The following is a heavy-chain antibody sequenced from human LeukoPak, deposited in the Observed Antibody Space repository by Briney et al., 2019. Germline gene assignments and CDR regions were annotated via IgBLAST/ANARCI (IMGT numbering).Heavy chain of an antibody. Sequence: ASVKVSCKASGYTFTGYYMHWVRQATGQGLEWMGWMNPNSGNTGYAQKFQGRVTITWNTSISTAFMDLSSLGSEDTAVYYCARGPSGSWSSRVRYMDVWGKGTTVTVSS. CDR3: ARGPSGSWSSRVRYMDV. D-gene: IGHD6-13*01. CDR1: GYTFTGYY. CDR2: MNPNSGNT. V-gene: IGHV1-8*03. J-gene: IGHJ6*03.